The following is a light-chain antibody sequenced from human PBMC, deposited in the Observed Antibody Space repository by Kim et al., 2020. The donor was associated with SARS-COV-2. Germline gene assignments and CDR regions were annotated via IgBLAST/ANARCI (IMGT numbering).Light chain of an antibody. V-gene: IGLV1-47*02. CDR3: AAWDDSLSGRV. CDR1: ACNLGRNY. J-gene: IGLJ2*01. Sequence: GQGSTICSSGNACNLGRNYVYWYQKQPGTAPKVLIYGNNRRPSGVPDRFSGSKSGTSASLAISGLRSEDEADYYCAAWDDSLSGRVFGGGTQLTVL. CDR2: GNN.